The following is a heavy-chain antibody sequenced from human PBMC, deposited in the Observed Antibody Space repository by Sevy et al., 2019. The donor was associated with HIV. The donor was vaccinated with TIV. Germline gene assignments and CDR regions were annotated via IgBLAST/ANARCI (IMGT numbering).Heavy chain of an antibody. D-gene: IGHD5-12*01. CDR1: GGSISYYY. J-gene: IGHJ5*02. CDR3: ARAPPVLSASDYLNWFDP. Sequence: SETLSLTCSVSGGSISYYYWSWIRQPPGKGLEWIGYIYHTGSTNYNPSLKSRVTISIDTSKNHFSLKLTSVTAADTAIYYCARAPPVLSASDYLNWFDPWGQGTLVTVSS. CDR2: IYHTGST. V-gene: IGHV4-59*01.